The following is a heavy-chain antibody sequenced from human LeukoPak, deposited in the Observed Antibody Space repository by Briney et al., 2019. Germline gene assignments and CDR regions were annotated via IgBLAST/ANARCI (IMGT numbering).Heavy chain of an antibody. Sequence: GGSLRLYCAASGFTFSSYAMTWVRQAPGKGLEWVSGISGSGGSTYYADSVKGRFTISRDDSKNTLYLQMNSLRAEDTAVYYCAKSAGLLWFRELPSLDYWGQGTLVTVSS. CDR1: GFTFSSYA. V-gene: IGHV3-23*01. CDR3: AKSAGLLWFRELPSLDY. D-gene: IGHD3-10*01. J-gene: IGHJ4*02. CDR2: ISGSGGST.